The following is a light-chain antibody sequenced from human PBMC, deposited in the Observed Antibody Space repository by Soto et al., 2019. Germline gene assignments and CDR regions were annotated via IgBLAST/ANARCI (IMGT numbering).Light chain of an antibody. Sequence: EIVMTQSPATLFVSPGERATLSCRASQSLSFNLAWYQQKPGQAPRLLIYAASTRATGIPARFSGSGSGTEFTLTISSLQSEDFAVYYCQQYYRWPQTFGQGTKVEIK. J-gene: IGKJ1*01. CDR1: QSLSFN. CDR2: AAS. CDR3: QQYYRWPQT. V-gene: IGKV3-15*01.